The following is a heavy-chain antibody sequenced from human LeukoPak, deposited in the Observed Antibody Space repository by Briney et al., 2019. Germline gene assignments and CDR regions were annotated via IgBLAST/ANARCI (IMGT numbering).Heavy chain of an antibody. CDR2: ISSSGSTI. V-gene: IGHV3-48*03. Sequence: GGSLRLSCAASGFTFSSYEMNWVRQAPGKGLEWVSYISSSGSTIYYADSVKGRFTISRDNAKNSLYLQMNSLRAEDTAVYYCARSNVDGDYGDYRPFDYWGQGTLVTVSS. J-gene: IGHJ4*02. CDR1: GFTFSSYE. CDR3: ARSNVDGDYGDYRPFDY. D-gene: IGHD4-17*01.